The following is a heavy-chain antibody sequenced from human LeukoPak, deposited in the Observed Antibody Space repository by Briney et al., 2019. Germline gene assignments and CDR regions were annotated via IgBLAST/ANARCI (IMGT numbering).Heavy chain of an antibody. V-gene: IGHV1-69*02. Sequence: SVKVSCKASGGTFRSYTISWVRQAPGQGLEWMGRIIPILGIANYAQKFQGRVTITADKSTSTAYMELSSLRSEDTAVYYCARCRRFGIGDAFDIWGQGTMVTVSS. CDR3: ARCRRFGIGDAFDI. J-gene: IGHJ3*02. D-gene: IGHD3-10*01. CDR1: GGTFRSYT. CDR2: IIPILGIA.